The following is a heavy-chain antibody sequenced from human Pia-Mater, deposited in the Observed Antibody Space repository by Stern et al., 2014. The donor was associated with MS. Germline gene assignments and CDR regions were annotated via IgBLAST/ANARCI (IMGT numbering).Heavy chain of an antibody. CDR3: AREVRRGDY. J-gene: IGHJ4*02. D-gene: IGHD3-10*01. CDR2: INTNTGNP. Sequence: QVQLLQPGSELKKPGASVKVSCKASGYTFSTYAMNWVRQAPGKGLEWMGRINTNTGNPTYAQGFTGRFVFSLDTSVSTAYLQISSLKAEDTAVYYCAREVRRGDYWGQGTLVTVSS. CDR1: GYTFSTYA. V-gene: IGHV7-4-1*02.